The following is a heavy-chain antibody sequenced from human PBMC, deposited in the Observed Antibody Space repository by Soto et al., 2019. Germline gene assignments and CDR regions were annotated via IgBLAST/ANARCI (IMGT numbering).Heavy chain of an antibody. Sequence: QVQLVQSGAEEKKPGASVKVSCKASGYTFTSYAMHWVRQAPGQRLEWMGWINAGNGNTKYSQKFQGRVTITRDTSASTAYMELSSLRSEDTAVYYCARSIVLVTALVYWGQGTLVTVSS. J-gene: IGHJ4*02. CDR1: GYTFTSYA. CDR3: ARSIVLVTALVY. V-gene: IGHV1-3*05. CDR2: INAGNGNT. D-gene: IGHD2-21*02.